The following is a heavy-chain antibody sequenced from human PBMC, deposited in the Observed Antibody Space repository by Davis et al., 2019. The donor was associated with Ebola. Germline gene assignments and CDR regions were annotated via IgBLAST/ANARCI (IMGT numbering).Heavy chain of an antibody. V-gene: IGHV3-20*04. D-gene: IGHD3-22*01. Sequence: ESLKIPCAASGLTVSSNYMSWVRQAPGKGLEWVSGINWNGGSTGYADSVKGRFTISRDNAKNSLYLQMNSLRDEDTAVYYCAREGWKYYYDSSGYHTYYGMDVWGKGTTVTVSS. CDR2: INWNGGST. J-gene: IGHJ6*04. CDR1: GLTVSSNY. CDR3: AREGWKYYYDSSGYHTYYGMDV.